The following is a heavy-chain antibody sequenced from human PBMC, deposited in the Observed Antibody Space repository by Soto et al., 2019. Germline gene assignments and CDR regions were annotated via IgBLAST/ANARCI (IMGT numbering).Heavy chain of an antibody. D-gene: IGHD6-6*01. CDR3: ARESQQARQIAALDY. CDR2: VIPVFATA. Sequence: QVQLVQSGAEVKEPGSSVKVSCKASGDTFSSYAISWVRQAPGQGLEWMGGVIPVFATAKYAQKFQGRVTITADESTSTAYMELSSLRSEDTAVYYCARESQQARQIAALDYWGQGTLVTVSS. J-gene: IGHJ4*02. CDR1: GDTFSSYA. V-gene: IGHV1-69*01.